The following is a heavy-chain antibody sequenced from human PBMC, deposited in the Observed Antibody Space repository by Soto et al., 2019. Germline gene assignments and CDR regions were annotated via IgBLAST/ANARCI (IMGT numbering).Heavy chain of an antibody. CDR1: GYSFSSHA. J-gene: IGHJ4*02. CDR3: ARGGALSTSWYWGDGLDS. V-gene: IGHV1-69*06. Sequence: QVQLEQSGSEVQKSGSSVKVSCKASGYSFSSHAITWVRQAPGQGLEWMGGIIPVFGTPTYAQKFQSRLTISADKSTNTSSLELRSLISEDTDVYYCARGGALSTSWYWGDGLDSWGQGTQVTVPS. CDR2: IIPVFGTP. D-gene: IGHD6-13*01.